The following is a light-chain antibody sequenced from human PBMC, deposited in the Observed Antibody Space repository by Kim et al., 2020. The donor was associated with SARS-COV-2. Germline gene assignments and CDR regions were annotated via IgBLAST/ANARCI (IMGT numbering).Light chain of an antibody. V-gene: IGLV1-51*01. CDR1: SSNIGNNY. J-gene: IGLJ2*01. CDR2: DNN. Sequence: GQKVTISCSGSSSNIGNNYVSWYKQLPGTAPQLLIYDNNKRPSGIPDRFSGSKSGTSATLGITGLQTGDEADYYCGTWDSSLSAVVFGGGTQLTVL. CDR3: GTWDSSLSAVV.